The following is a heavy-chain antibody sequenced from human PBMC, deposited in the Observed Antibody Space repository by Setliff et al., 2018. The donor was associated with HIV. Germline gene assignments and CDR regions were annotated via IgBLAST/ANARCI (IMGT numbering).Heavy chain of an antibody. V-gene: IGHV1-8*02. Sequence: GASVKVSCKASGYTFTDYYLHWVRQTTGQGLEWMGWMSPNSGDTGYADSVKGRFTISRDNAKNTVYLQINSLRVEDTALYYCVRDRMEYSVGYYFDSWGQGTLVTSPQ. CDR1: GYTFTDYY. CDR2: MSPNSGDT. CDR3: VRDRMEYSVGYYFDS. J-gene: IGHJ4*02. D-gene: IGHD4-4*01.